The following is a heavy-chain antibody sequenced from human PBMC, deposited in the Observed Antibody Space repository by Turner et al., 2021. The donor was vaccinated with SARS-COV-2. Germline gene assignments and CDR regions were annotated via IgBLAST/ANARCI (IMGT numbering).Heavy chain of an antibody. V-gene: IGHV1-24*01. Sequence: QVQLVPSGAEMKKPGASAKVSCKVSGYTLAEIFIHLGRQAPGTGLEWMGGFDPEDRDTIYAQKFQDRVTMTEDTSTDIAYMELSSLSSVDTAVYYCATDPVGWAGYDYWGQGTLVTVS. CDR3: ATDPVGWAGYDY. CDR1: GYTLAEIF. D-gene: IGHD6-25*01. CDR2: FDPEDRDT. J-gene: IGHJ4*02.